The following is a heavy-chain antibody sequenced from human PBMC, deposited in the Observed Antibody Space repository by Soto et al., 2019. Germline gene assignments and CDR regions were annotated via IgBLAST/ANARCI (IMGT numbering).Heavy chain of an antibody. V-gene: IGHV3-23*01. Sequence: GSLLRSCAASGFTFSSYAMSWVRQAPGKGLEWVSTISGSDGRTYSTDSVKGRFTISRDNSRNTAYLQMNSLRVEDTAVYYCAKGVSQYTPLALFDYWGRGTLVTVSS. CDR3: AKGVSQYTPLALFDY. D-gene: IGHD5-18*01. J-gene: IGHJ4*02. CDR2: ISGSDGRT. CDR1: GFTFSSYA.